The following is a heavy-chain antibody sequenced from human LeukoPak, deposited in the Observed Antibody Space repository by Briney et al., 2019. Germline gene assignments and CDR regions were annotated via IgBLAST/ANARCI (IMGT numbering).Heavy chain of an antibody. D-gene: IGHD3-16*01. J-gene: IGHJ4*02. V-gene: IGHV4-59*08. CDR2: IYYSGST. CDR1: GGSISSYY. CDR3: ARHWAPNIYFDY. Sequence: PETLSLTCTVSGGSISSYYWSWIRQPPGKGLEWIGYIYYSGSTNYNPSLKSRVTISVDTSKNQFSLKLSSVTAADTAVYYCARHWAPNIYFDYWGQGTLVTVSS.